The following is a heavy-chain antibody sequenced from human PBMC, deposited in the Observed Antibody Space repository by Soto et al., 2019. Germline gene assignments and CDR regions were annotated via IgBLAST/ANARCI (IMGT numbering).Heavy chain of an antibody. Sequence: GASVKVSCKASGGTFSSYAISWVRQAPGQGLEWMGGIIPIFGTANYAQKFQGRVTITADESTSTAYMELSSLRSEDTAVYYCARKMEAIDGPAYAFDIWGQGTMVTVSS. CDR1: GGTFSSYA. CDR3: ARKMEAIDGPAYAFDI. V-gene: IGHV1-69*13. J-gene: IGHJ3*02. CDR2: IIPIFGTA. D-gene: IGHD1-1*01.